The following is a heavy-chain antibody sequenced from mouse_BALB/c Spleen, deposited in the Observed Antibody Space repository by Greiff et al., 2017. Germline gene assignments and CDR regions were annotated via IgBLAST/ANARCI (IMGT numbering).Heavy chain of an antibody. V-gene: IGHV1-69*01. J-gene: IGHJ4*01. CDR3: ARQGAYDGYSYYAMDY. CDR1: GYTFTDYW. CDR2: IDTSDSYT. Sequence: QVQLQQPGAELVMPGASVKMSCKASGYTFTDYWMHWVKQRPGQGLEWIGAIDTSDSYTSYNQKFKGKATLTVDESSSTAYMQLSSLTSEDSAVYYCARQGAYDGYSYYAMDYWGQGTSVTVSS. D-gene: IGHD2-3*01.